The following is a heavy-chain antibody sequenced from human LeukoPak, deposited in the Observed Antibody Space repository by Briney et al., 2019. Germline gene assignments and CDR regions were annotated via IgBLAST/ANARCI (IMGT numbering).Heavy chain of an antibody. Sequence: SETLSLTCSVSGGSITGYSWSWIRQTPGKGLEWIGYIYYNGDTHYNPSLTSRLSMSVDTPNKQFSLTLRSVTAADTAVYYCVRGPYGSSISNWFDPWGQGLLVTVSS. D-gene: IGHD3-10*01. CDR1: GGSITGYS. CDR3: VRGPYGSSISNWFDP. V-gene: IGHV4-59*01. CDR2: IYYNGDT. J-gene: IGHJ5*02.